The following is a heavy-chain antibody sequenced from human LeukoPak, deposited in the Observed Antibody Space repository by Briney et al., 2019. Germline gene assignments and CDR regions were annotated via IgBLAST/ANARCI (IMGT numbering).Heavy chain of an antibody. Sequence: RTSETLSLTCTVSGGSISSGGYYWSWIRQHPGKGLEWIGYIYYSGSTYYNPSLKSRVTISVDTSKNQFPLKLSSVTAAATAVYYCAREATNWFDPWGQGTLVTVSS. V-gene: IGHV4-31*03. CDR2: IYYSGST. CDR3: AREATNWFDP. CDR1: GGSISSGGYY. J-gene: IGHJ5*02. D-gene: IGHD5-12*01.